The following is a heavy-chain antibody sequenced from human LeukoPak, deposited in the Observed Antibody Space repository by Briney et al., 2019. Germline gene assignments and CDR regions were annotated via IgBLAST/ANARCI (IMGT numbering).Heavy chain of an antibody. CDR3: ARVSCDPPVGCFDY. J-gene: IGHJ4*02. V-gene: IGHV3-7*03. CDR1: GFTFSSYW. Sequence: SGGSLRLSCAASGFTFSSYWMNWARQAPGKGLEWVASINHNGNVNYYVDSVKGRFTISRDNAKNSLYLQMNSLRAEDTAVYYCARVSCDPPVGCFDYWGQGTLVTVSS. D-gene: IGHD2-21*01. CDR2: INHNGNVN.